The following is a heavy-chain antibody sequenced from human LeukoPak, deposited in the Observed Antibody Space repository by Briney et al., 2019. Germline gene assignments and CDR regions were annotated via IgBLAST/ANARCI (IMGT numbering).Heavy chain of an antibody. CDR3: AREGSMIRFDWGIDY. CDR2: ISSSSSYI. D-gene: IGHD3-22*01. V-gene: IGHV3-21*05. Sequence: PGGSLRLSCAASGFTFSSYEMNWVRQAPGKGLEWVSYISSSSSYIYYADSVKGRFTISRDNAKNSLYLQMNSLRAEDTAVYYCAREGSMIRFDWGIDYWGQGTLVTVSS. J-gene: IGHJ4*02. CDR1: GFTFSSYE.